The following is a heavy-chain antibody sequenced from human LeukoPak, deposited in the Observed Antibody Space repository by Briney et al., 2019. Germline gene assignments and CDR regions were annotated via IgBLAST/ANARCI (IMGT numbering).Heavy chain of an antibody. Sequence: PGGSLRLSCVASGFTLSTYEMTWVRQAPGKGLEWVSFITSSGSPTFYADSVKGRFSISRDTAKNSLYLQMNNLRGEDTAVYYCARDISSSTRAFDIWGQGTMVTVS. V-gene: IGHV3-48*03. D-gene: IGHD2-15*01. J-gene: IGHJ3*02. CDR3: ARDISSSTRAFDI. CDR2: ITSSGSPT. CDR1: GFTLSTYE.